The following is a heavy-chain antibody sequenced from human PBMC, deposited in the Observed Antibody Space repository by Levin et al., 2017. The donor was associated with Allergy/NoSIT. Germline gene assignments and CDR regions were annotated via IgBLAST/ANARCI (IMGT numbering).Heavy chain of an antibody. Sequence: GESLKISCAASGFTFSNYGMHWVRQAPGKGLEWVAYIWYDGSNTDYADYVKGRVTISRDKSKNTQDLQMNSLGVDDTAVYYCVRDGYNFYDYWGQGTRVIVSS. J-gene: IGHJ4*02. V-gene: IGHV3-33*01. CDR2: IWYDGSNT. D-gene: IGHD5-24*01. CDR3: VRDGYNFYDY. CDR1: GFTFSNYG.